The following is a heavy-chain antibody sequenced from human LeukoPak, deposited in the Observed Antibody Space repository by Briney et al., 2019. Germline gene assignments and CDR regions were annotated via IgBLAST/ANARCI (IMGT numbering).Heavy chain of an antibody. J-gene: IGHJ4*02. D-gene: IGHD3-16*02. CDR2: ISGSGGST. V-gene: IGHV3-23*01. CDR1: GFTFSSYA. CDR3: TTDYVWGSYPGGLTGY. Sequence: PGGSLRLSCAASGFTFSSYAMSWVRQAPGKGLEWVSAISGSGGSTYYADSVKGRFTISRDNSKNTLYLQMNSLRAEDTAVYYCTTDYVWGSYPGGLTGYWGQGTLVTVSS.